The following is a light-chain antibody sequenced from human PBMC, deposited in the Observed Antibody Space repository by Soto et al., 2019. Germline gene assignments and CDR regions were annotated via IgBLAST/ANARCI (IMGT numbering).Light chain of an antibody. CDR2: GAS. CDR3: QQYNNWPFT. CDR1: QSVNSN. J-gene: IGKJ3*01. V-gene: IGKV3-15*01. Sequence: EIMMTQSPVTLSVSPGERATLSCRASQSVNSNLAWYQQKPGQAPSLLIYGASTRATGIPASFIGNGSGTEFTLTASSLQPEDFAVYYCQQYNNWPFTFGPGTKVDI.